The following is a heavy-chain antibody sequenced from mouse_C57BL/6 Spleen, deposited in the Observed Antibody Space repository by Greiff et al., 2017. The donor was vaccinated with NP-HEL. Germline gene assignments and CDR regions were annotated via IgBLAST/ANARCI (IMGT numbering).Heavy chain of an antibody. Sequence: EVKLMESGPGLVKPSQSLSLTCSVTGYSITSGYYWNWIRQFPGNKLEWMGYISYDGSNNYNPSLKNRISITRDTSKNQFFLKLNSVTTEDTATYYCASYYGSSFDVWGTGTTVTVSS. CDR1: GYSITSGYY. CDR2: ISYDGSN. V-gene: IGHV3-6*01. CDR3: ASYYGSSFDV. D-gene: IGHD1-1*01. J-gene: IGHJ1*03.